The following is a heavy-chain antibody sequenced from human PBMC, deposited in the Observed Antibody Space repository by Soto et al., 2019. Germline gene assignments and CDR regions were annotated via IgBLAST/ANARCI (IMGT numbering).Heavy chain of an antibody. CDR1: GGTFSSYA. V-gene: IGHV1-69*13. J-gene: IGHJ6*02. CDR2: IIPIFGTA. Sequence: SVKVSCKASGGTFSSYAISWVRQAPGQGLEWMGGIIPIFGTANYAQKFQGRVTITADESTSTAYMELSSLRSEDTAVYYCARESITMVRGVTDYYYYGMDVWGQGTTVTVSS. D-gene: IGHD3-10*01. CDR3: ARESITMVRGVTDYYYYGMDV.